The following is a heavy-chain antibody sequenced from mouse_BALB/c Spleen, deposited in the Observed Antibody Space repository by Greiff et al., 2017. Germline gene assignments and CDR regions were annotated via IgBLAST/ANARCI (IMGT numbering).Heavy chain of an antibody. Sequence: EVQLVESGGGLVQPGGSRKLSCAASGFTFSSFGMHWVRQAPEKGLEWVAYISSGSSTIYYADTVKGRFTISRDNPKNTLFLQMTSLRSEDTAMYYGARGGSPYAMDYWGQGTSVTVSS. D-gene: IGHD1-1*01. CDR1: GFTFSSFG. V-gene: IGHV5-17*02. CDR3: ARGGSPYAMDY. J-gene: IGHJ4*01. CDR2: ISSGSSTI.